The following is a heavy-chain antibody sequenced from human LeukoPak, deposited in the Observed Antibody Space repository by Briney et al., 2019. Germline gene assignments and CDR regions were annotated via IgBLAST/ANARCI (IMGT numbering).Heavy chain of an antibody. Sequence: KAGGSLRLSCAASGFTFSDNYMSWIRQAPGKGLEWVSYISSSGSIYYADSVKGRFTISRDNAKNSLYLQMNSLRAEDTAVYYCARTTEGYAGGPGYSYYYYMDVWGKGTTVTISS. D-gene: IGHD5-12*01. J-gene: IGHJ6*03. CDR2: ISSSGSI. CDR3: ARTTEGYAGGPGYSYYYYMDV. CDR1: GFTFSDNY. V-gene: IGHV3-11*01.